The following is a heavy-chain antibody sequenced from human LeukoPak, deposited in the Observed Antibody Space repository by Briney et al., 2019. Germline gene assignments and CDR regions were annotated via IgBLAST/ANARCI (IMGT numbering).Heavy chain of an antibody. D-gene: IGHD5-18*01. Sequence: GGSLRLSCAASGFTFSSYEMNWVRQAPGKGLEWVSYISSSGSTIYYADSVKGRFTISRDNAKNSLYLQMNSLRAEDTAVYYCARDGAEYSYGVGYYFDYSGQGTLVTVSS. CDR1: GFTFSSYE. CDR3: ARDGAEYSYGVGYYFDY. J-gene: IGHJ4*02. V-gene: IGHV3-48*03. CDR2: ISSSGSTI.